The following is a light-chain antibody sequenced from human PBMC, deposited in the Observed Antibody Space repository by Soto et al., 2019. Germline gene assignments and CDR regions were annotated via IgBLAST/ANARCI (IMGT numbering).Light chain of an antibody. CDR3: QHYGTPSWT. CDR2: GAS. CDR1: QSVGSD. Sequence: EIVMTQSPATLSVSPGERATLSCRASQSVGSDLAWYQQKPGQAPRLVIFGASSRATGIPDRFSGSGSGTDFTLTINRLEPEDFAVYYCQHYGTPSWTFGQGTKVDIK. V-gene: IGKV3-20*01. J-gene: IGKJ1*01.